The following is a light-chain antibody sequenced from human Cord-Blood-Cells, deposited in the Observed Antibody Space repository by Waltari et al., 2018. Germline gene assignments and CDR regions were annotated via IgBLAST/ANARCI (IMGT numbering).Light chain of an antibody. J-gene: IGLJ2*01. CDR2: QDS. CDR1: KLGDKY. Sequence: SYELTQPPSVSVSPGQTASITCSGDKLGDKYACWYQQKPGQPPVLVSYQDSKRPSGIPERFSGSNSGNTATLTISGTQAMDEADYYCQAWDSSTAVFGGGTKLTVL. V-gene: IGLV3-1*01. CDR3: QAWDSSTAV.